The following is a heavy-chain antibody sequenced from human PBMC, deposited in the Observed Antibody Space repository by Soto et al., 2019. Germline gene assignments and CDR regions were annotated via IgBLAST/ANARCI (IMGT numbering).Heavy chain of an antibody. V-gene: IGHV4-34*01. J-gene: IGHJ3*02. CDR3: ARARKRSYYYDSSGYLVPFDI. CDR1: GGSFSGYY. Sequence: KPSETLSLTCAVYGGSFSGYYWSWIRQPPGKGLEWIGEINHSGSTNYNPSLKSRVTISVDTSKNQFSLKLSSVTAADTAVYYRARARKRSYYYDSSGYLVPFDIWGQGTMVTVSS. D-gene: IGHD3-22*01. CDR2: INHSGST.